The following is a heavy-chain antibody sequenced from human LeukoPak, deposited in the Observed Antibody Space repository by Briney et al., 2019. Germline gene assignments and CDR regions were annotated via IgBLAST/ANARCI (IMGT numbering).Heavy chain of an antibody. D-gene: IGHD3-9*01. J-gene: IGHJ4*02. Sequence: GGSLRLSCVASGFSFSTYWMSWVRQAPGKGLEWVANIKQDGGEKYYVDSVKGRFTISRDNAKNSVYLQMNRLRVEDTAVYYCARDRYYDILTGYYNYYFDYWGQGTLVTVSS. CDR2: IKQDGGEK. CDR3: ARDRYYDILTGYYNYYFDY. CDR1: GFSFSTYW. V-gene: IGHV3-7*01.